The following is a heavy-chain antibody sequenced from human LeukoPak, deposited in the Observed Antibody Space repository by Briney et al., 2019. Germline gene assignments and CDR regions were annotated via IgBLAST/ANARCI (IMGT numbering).Heavy chain of an antibody. CDR2: INHSGST. D-gene: IGHD3-10*01. V-gene: IGHV4-4*02. J-gene: IGHJ4*02. CDR1: GGSISSSNW. Sequence: SGTLSLTCAVSGGSISSSNWWSWIRQPPGKGLEWIGEINHSGSTNYNPSLKSRVTISVDTSKNQFSLKLSSVTAADTAVYYCAGAHMVRGVDYWGQGTLVTVSS. CDR3: AGAHMVRGVDY.